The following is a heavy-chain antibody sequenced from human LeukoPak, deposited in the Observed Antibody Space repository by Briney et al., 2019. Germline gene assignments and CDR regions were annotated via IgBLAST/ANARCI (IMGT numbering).Heavy chain of an antibody. CDR3: ARVTRTVVTPLDY. J-gene: IGHJ4*02. CDR1: GFTFSDYW. V-gene: IGHV3-74*01. CDR2: INNDGTYT. Sequence: GGSLRLSCAASGFTFSDYWMHWVRQGPGKGLVWVARINNDGTYTDYADSVKGRFTISRDNIKNTLFLQMNSLRAEDTAVYYCARVTRTVVTPLDYWGQGTLVTVSS. D-gene: IGHD4-23*01.